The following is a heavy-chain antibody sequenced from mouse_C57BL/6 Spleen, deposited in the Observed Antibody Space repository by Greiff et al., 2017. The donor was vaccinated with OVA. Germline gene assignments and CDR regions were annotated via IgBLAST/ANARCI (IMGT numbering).Heavy chain of an antibody. V-gene: IGHV1-66*01. D-gene: IGHD2-4*01. Sequence: QVQLQQSGPELVKPGASVKISCKASGYSFTSYYIHWVKQRPGQGLEWIGWIYPGSGNTKYNEKFKGKATLTADTSSSTAYMQLKSLTSEDSAVYYCARAFYDYDRAWFAYWGQGTLVTVSA. CDR3: ARAFYDYDRAWFAY. CDR2: IYPGSGNT. J-gene: IGHJ3*01. CDR1: GYSFTSYY.